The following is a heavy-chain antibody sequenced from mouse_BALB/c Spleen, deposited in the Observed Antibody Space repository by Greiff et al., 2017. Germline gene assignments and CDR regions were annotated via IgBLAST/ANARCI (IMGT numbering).Heavy chain of an antibody. CDR3: ARGSSGYVFDY. CDR1: GYSITSGYY. V-gene: IGHV3-6*02. CDR2: ISYDGSN. D-gene: IGHD3-1*01. Sequence: VQLKGSGPGLVKPSQSLSLTCSVTGYSITSGYYWNWIRQFPGNKLEWMGYISYDGSNNYNPSLKNRISITRDTSKNQFFLKLNSVTTEDTATYDCARGSSGYVFDYWGQGTTLTVSS. J-gene: IGHJ2*01.